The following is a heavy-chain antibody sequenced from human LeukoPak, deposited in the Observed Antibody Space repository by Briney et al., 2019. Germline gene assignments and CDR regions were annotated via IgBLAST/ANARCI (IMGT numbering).Heavy chain of an antibody. Sequence: SETLSLTCTVSGGSISSYYWSWIRQPPGKGLEWIGYIYYSGSTNYSPSLKSRVTISVDTSKNQFSLKLSSVTAADTAVYYCARDADSSGYSLDYWGQGTLVTVSS. V-gene: IGHV4-59*01. CDR1: GGSISSYY. D-gene: IGHD6-19*01. J-gene: IGHJ4*02. CDR2: IYYSGST. CDR3: ARDADSSGYSLDY.